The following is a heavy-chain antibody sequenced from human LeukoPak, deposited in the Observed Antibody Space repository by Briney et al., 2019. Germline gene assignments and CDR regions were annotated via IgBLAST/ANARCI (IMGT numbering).Heavy chain of an antibody. CDR1: GGTFSSYA. J-gene: IGHJ6*02. V-gene: IGHV1-69*04. D-gene: IGHD2-2*01. CDR3: ARAREYQLLSRPYYGMDV. Sequence: SVKVSCKASGGTFSSYAISWVRQAPGQGLEWMGRIIPILGIANYAQKFQGRVTITADKSTSTAYMELSSLRSEDTAVYYCARAREYQLLSRPYYGMDVWGQGTTVTVYS. CDR2: IIPILGIA.